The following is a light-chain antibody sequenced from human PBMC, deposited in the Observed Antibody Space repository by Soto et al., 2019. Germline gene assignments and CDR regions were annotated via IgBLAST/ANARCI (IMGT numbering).Light chain of an antibody. CDR2: AAS. CDR3: QQSYSTPPT. V-gene: IGKV1-39*01. Sequence: DIQMTQSPSSLSASVGDRVAITCRASQSISNSLNWYEQKPGKAPKLVIYAASTLETGVPSRFSGSGSGTDFTLTISSLQPEDFATYYCQQSYSTPPTFGGGTKVDLK. CDR1: QSISNS. J-gene: IGKJ4*01.